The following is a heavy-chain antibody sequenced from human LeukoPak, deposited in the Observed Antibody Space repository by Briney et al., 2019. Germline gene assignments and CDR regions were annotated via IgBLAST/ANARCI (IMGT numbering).Heavy chain of an antibody. CDR2: IIPIFGTA. CDR1: GGTFSSYA. Sequence: SVKVSCKASGGTFSSYAISWVRQAPGQGLEWMGGIIPIFGTANYAQKFQGRVTITTDESTSTAYMELSSLRSEDTAVYYCARSPGGDGYNFDYWGQGTLVSVSS. J-gene: IGHJ4*02. V-gene: IGHV1-69*05. D-gene: IGHD5-24*01. CDR3: ARSPGGDGYNFDY.